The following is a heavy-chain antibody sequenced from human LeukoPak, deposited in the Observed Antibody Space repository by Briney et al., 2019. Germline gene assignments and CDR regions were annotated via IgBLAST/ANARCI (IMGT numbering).Heavy chain of an antibody. CDR1: GASISTYY. CDR2: LFFGGST. D-gene: IGHD1-1*01. CDR3: ARHSTASGYLNYFDY. V-gene: IGHV4-59*08. Sequence: SETLSLTCTVSGASISTYYWSWIRQPPGKGLEWIGYLFFGGSTNYNPSLKSRVTISVDTSKNQFSLKLSSVTAADTAVYYCARHSTASGYLNYFDYWGQGTLVTVSS. J-gene: IGHJ4*02.